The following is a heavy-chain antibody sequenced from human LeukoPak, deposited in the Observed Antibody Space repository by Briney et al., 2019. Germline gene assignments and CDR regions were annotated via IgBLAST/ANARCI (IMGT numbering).Heavy chain of an antibody. CDR2: IYYSGST. CDR3: ARGEVAYFDY. CDR1: GGSISSYY. J-gene: IGHJ4*02. D-gene: IGHD5-12*01. Sequence: SETLSLTCTVSGGSISSYYWSWIRQPPGKGLEWIGYIYYSGSTNYNPSLKSRVTISVDTSKNQFSLKLSSVTAADTAVYNCARGEVAYFDYWGQGTLVTVSS. V-gene: IGHV4-59*01.